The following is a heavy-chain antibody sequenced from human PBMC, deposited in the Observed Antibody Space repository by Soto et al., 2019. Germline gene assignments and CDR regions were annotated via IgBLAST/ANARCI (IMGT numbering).Heavy chain of an antibody. V-gene: IGHV1-69*13. CDR2: IIPIFGTA. D-gene: IGHD6-6*01. CDR3: ARIIAARGMLGYYYGMDV. Sequence: ASVKVSCKASGGTFSSYAISWVRQAPGQGLEWMGGIIPIFGTANYAQKFQGRVTITADESTGTAYMELSSLRSEDTAVYYCARIIAARGMLGYYYGMDVWGQGTTVTVSS. J-gene: IGHJ6*02. CDR1: GGTFSSYA.